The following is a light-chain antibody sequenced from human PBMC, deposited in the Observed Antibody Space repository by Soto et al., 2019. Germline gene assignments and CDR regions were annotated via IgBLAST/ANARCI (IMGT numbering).Light chain of an antibody. J-gene: IGKJ4*01. CDR1: QSIISN. CDR3: QQYNNWPRAT. Sequence: EILMTQSPATLSVSPGEGATLSCRASQSIISNLAWYQQKPGQAPRLLMFRTSSRATGFPARFSGSGSGTEFNLTISSLQSEDFGVYYCQQYNNWPRATFGGGTKVDIK. CDR2: RTS. V-gene: IGKV3-15*01.